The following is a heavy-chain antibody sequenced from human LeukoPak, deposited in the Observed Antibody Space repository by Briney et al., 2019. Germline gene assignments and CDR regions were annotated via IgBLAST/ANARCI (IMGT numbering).Heavy chain of an antibody. CDR2: ISSSSSYI. V-gene: IGHV3-21*04. CDR1: GFTFSSYS. Sequence: GGSLRLSCAASGFTFSSYSMNWVRQAPGKGLEWVSSISSSSSYIYYADSVKGRFTISRDNAKNSLYLQMNNLRVEDTAVYYCAREEVKSFDNWGQGTLVTVSS. CDR3: AREEVKSFDN. J-gene: IGHJ4*02.